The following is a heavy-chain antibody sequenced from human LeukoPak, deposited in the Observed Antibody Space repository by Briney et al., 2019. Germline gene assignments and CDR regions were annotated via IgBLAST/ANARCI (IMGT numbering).Heavy chain of an antibody. J-gene: IGHJ4*02. Sequence: KPGGSLRLSCAASGFTFSSYDMSWIRQAPGKGLEWVSYISSSGSTIYYADSVKGRFTISRDNAKNSLYLQMNSLRAEDTAVYYCAREYAPGGGYDLYYFDYWGQGTLVTVSS. V-gene: IGHV3-11*01. CDR2: ISSSGSTI. CDR1: GFTFSSYD. D-gene: IGHD5-12*01. CDR3: AREYAPGGGYDLYYFDY.